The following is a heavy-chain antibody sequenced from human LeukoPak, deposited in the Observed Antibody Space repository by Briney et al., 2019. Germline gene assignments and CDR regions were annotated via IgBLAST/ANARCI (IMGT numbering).Heavy chain of an antibody. J-gene: IGHJ4*02. CDR3: TRHYNGGSSRPYFDY. D-gene: IGHD1-26*01. CDR1: GFTVSSNY. CDR2: IYSGGST. Sequence: GGSLRLSCAASGFTVSSNYMSWVRQAPGKGLEWVSVIYSGGSTYYADSVKGRFTISRDDSKNTAYLQMNSLKTEDTAVYYCTRHYNGGSSRPYFDYWGQGTLVTVSS. V-gene: IGHV3-66*04.